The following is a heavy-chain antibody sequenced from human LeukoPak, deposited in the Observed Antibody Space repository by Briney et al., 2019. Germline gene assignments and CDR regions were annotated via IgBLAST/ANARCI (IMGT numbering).Heavy chain of an antibody. D-gene: IGHD2-21*02. CDR1: GFTFSSYS. CDR2: ISSSSSYI. CDR3: ARAFVSVTAILFDY. V-gene: IGHV3-21*01. Sequence: GGSLRLSCAASGFTFSSYSMNWVRQAPGKGLEWVSSISSSSSYIYYADSVKGRFTISRDNAKNSLYLQMNSLRAEDTAVYYCARAFVSVTAILFDYWGQGTLVTVSS. J-gene: IGHJ4*02.